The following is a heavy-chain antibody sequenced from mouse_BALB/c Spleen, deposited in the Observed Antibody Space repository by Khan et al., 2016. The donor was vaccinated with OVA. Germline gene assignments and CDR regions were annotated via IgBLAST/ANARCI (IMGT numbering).Heavy chain of an antibody. CDR1: GYSITSDYA. V-gene: IGHV3-2*02. CDR2: ISYSGST. CDR3: ARWFTY. J-gene: IGHJ3*01. Sequence: EVQLQESGPGLVKPSQSLSLTCTVTGYSITSDYAWNWIRQFPGNKLEWMGYISYSGSTTYNPSLKSRISITRDTSTNQFFLQLNSVTTEDTATYYGARWFTYWGQGTLVTVSA.